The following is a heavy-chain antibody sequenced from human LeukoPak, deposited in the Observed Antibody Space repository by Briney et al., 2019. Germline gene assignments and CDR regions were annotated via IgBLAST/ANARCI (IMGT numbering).Heavy chain of an antibody. J-gene: IGHJ4*02. CDR1: GYTFTGYY. Sequence: ASVKVSCKASGYTFTGYYIHWVRQAPGQGLEWMGRINPNSGGTNYAQKFQGRVTMTRDTSISTAYMELNRLRSDDTAVYYCARDSSSSDFDYWGQGTLVTVSS. D-gene: IGHD6-6*01. V-gene: IGHV1-2*06. CDR2: INPNSGGT. CDR3: ARDSSSSDFDY.